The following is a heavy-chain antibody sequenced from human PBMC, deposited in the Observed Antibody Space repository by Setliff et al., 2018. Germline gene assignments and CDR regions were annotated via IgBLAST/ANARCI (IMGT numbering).Heavy chain of an antibody. J-gene: IGHJ5*01. CDR3: AKDPNGDYVGAFDS. CDR1: GFTFSSYA. CDR2: IRGSGDAT. V-gene: IGHV3-23*01. Sequence: GESLKISCAASGFTFSSYAMTWVRQAPGKGLEWVSAIRGSGDATSYADSVKGRFTVSRDNSKSTFYLQMTSLRAEDTAVYYCAKDPNGDYVGAFDSWSQGVLVTVSS. D-gene: IGHD4-17*01.